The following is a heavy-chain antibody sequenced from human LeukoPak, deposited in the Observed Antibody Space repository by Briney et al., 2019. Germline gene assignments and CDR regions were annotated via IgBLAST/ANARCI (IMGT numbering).Heavy chain of an antibody. V-gene: IGHV1-46*01. J-gene: IGHJ5*02. CDR1: GYTFTSYY. CDR3: ARGGITGTTDWFDP. D-gene: IGHD1-20*01. CDR2: INPIGGST. Sequence: ASVKVSCKASGYTFTSYYMHWLRQAPGQGLEWIGIINPIGGSTSYAPKFQGRVAMTRETSTSTVYMELSSLRSEDTAVYYCARGGITGTTDWFDPWGQGTLVTVSS.